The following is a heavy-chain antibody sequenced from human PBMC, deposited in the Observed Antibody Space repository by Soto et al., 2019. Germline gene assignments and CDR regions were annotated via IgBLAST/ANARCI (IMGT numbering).Heavy chain of an antibody. CDR3: ARDTGRXXXDL. D-gene: IGHD1-26*01. J-gene: IGHJ6*01. Sequence: EVQLAESGGDLVQPGGSLRLSCVGSGFTFSYYEMNWVRQAPGKGLERVAFISHTDRLTHYPDSVKGRFTISRDNAKNSXXXXXXXXXXXXXAXXXCARDTGRXXXDLWG. CDR2: ISHTDRLT. V-gene: IGHV3-48*03. CDR1: GFTFSYYE.